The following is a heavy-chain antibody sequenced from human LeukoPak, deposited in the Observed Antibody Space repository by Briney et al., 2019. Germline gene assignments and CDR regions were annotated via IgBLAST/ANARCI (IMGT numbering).Heavy chain of an antibody. CDR1: GGTFSSYA. D-gene: IGHD6-6*01. V-gene: IGHV1-69*04. CDR2: IIPILGIA. J-gene: IGHJ4*02. CDR3: ASLYSSSC. Sequence: ASVKVSCKASGGTFSSYAISWVRQAPGQGLEWMGRIIPILGIANYAQKFQGRVTITADKSTSTAYMELSSLRSEGTAVYYCASLYSSSCWGQGTLVTVSS.